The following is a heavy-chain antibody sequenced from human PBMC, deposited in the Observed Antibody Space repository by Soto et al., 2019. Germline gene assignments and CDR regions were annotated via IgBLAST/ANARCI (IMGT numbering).Heavy chain of an antibody. J-gene: IGHJ6*03. Sequence: QVQLVQSGGEVKKPGASVKVSCKASGSTFTSYGISWVRQAPGQGLEWMGWISAYNGDTNYPQKLQGRVTMTIDTSTNTAYMDLRSLRSDDTAVYYCARAATNLAPDQLELGGGYYYYYMDVWGKGTTVTVSS. CDR1: GSTFTSYG. D-gene: IGHD1-7*01. CDR2: ISAYNGDT. CDR3: ARAATNLAPDQLELGGGYYYYYMDV. V-gene: IGHV1-18*01.